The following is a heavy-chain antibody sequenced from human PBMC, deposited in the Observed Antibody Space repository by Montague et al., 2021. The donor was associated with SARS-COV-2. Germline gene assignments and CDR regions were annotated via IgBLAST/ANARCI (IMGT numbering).Heavy chain of an antibody. V-gene: IGHV4-61*01. D-gene: IGHD3-3*01. Sequence: SETLSLTCTVSGGSVSSGSYYWSWIRQPPGKGLEWIGDIYYSGSTNYNPSLKSRVTISVGTSKNQFSLKLSSVTAADTAVYYCARDPWRITIFGVVTRYGMDVWGQGTTVTVSS. CDR3: ARDPWRITIFGVVTRYGMDV. CDR1: GGSVSSGSYY. J-gene: IGHJ6*02. CDR2: IYYSGST.